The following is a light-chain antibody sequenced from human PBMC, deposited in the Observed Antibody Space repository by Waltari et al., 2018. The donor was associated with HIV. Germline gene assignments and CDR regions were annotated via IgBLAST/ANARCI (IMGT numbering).Light chain of an antibody. Sequence: ITCRASQTISNYLAWYQQRPGKAPNVLIYKASDLKSGGPSRFSGSGSGTEFTLISSSRQPDDLATYYCQQYDTYPWTFGQGTRVEIK. CDR1: QTISNY. J-gene: IGKJ1*01. CDR3: QQYDTYPWT. V-gene: IGKV1-5*03. CDR2: KAS.